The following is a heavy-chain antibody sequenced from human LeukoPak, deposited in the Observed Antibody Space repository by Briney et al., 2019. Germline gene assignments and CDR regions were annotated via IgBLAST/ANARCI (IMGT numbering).Heavy chain of an antibody. V-gene: IGHV4-39*01. D-gene: IGHD3-22*01. Sequence: SETLSLTCTVSVGSISSSSYYWGWSRQPPGKGVEWNESIYYSRSTYYNPSLKSRVTISVDTSKNQFSLKLSSVTAAGTAGYYCATSGYYYDSSGPYRGEYFDYWGQGTLVTVSS. CDR2: IYYSRST. J-gene: IGHJ4*02. CDR1: VGSISSSSYY. CDR3: ATSGYYYDSSGPYRGEYFDY.